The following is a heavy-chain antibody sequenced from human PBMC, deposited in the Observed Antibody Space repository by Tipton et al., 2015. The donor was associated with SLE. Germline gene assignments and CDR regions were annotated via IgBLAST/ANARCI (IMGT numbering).Heavy chain of an antibody. CDR1: GFTFSSYS. D-gene: IGHD6-25*01. CDR3: ARDLGSLDAFDI. J-gene: IGHJ3*02. CDR2: ISSSSSTI. V-gene: IGHV3-48*01. Sequence: GSLRLSCAASGFTFSSYSMNWVRQAPGKGLEWVSYISSSSSTIYYADSVKGRFTISRDNAKNSLYLQMNSLRAEDTAVYYCARDLGSLDAFDIWGQGTMVTVSS.